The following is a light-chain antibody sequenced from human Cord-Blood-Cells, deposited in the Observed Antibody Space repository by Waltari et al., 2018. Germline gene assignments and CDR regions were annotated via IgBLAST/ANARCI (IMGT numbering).Light chain of an antibody. CDR1: NIGSKS. J-gene: IGLJ1*01. CDR3: QVWDSSSDQYV. CDR2: VDS. V-gene: IGLV3-21*03. Sequence: SYVLTQPPSVSVAPGKTARITCGGNNIGSKSVHWYQQKPGQAPVLVVYVDSNRPSGIPERFSGSNSGNTAALTISRVEAGDEADYYCQVWDSSSDQYVFGTGTKVTVL.